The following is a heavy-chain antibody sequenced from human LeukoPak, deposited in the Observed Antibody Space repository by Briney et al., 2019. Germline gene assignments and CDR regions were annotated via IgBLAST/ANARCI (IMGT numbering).Heavy chain of an antibody. V-gene: IGHV1-18*01. CDR3: ARALAYYYDSSGSPRGY. J-gene: IGHJ4*02. CDR2: ISAYNGNT. D-gene: IGHD3-22*01. Sequence: ASVKVSCKASGYTLTSYGISWVRQAPGQGLEWMGWISAYNGNTNYAQKLQGRVTMTTDTSTSTAYMELRSLRSDDTAVYYCARALAYYYDSSGSPRGYWGQGTLVTVSS. CDR1: GYTLTSYG.